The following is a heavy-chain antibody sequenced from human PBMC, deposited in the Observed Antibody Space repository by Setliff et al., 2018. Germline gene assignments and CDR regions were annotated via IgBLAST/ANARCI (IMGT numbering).Heavy chain of an antibody. V-gene: IGHV4-4*02. CDR2: IYSGGTT. Sequence: PSETLSLTCAVSGVSVNSLTWWSWVRQTPGKGLEWIGRIYSGGTTYYNSSLKSRVTISVDTSKSQFSLRLNSVTAADTAVYYCARRVSDYDFWSGYSGYYYYYMDVWGKGTTVTVSS. D-gene: IGHD3-3*01. CDR3: ARRVSDYDFWSGYSGYYYYYMDV. CDR1: GVSVNSLTW. J-gene: IGHJ6*03.